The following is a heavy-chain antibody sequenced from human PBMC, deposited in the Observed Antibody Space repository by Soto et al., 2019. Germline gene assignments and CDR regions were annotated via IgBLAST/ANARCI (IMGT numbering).Heavy chain of an antibody. CDR2: IWYDGSNK. Sequence: QVQLVESGGGVVQPGRSLRLSCAASGFTFSSYGMHWVRQAPGKGLEWVAVIWYDGSNKYYADSVKGRFTISRDNSKNTLYLQMNSLRAEDTDVYYCARERGYSYGYFAGFDYWGQGTLVTVSS. V-gene: IGHV3-33*01. CDR1: GFTFSSYG. J-gene: IGHJ4*02. CDR3: ARERGYSYGYFAGFDY. D-gene: IGHD5-18*01.